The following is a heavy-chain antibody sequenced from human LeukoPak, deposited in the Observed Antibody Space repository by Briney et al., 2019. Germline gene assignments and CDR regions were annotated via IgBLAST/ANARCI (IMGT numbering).Heavy chain of an antibody. Sequence: ASVKVSCKASGYTFTSYGISWVRQAPGQGLEWMGWISAYNGNTNYAQKLQGRVTMTTDTSTSTAYMELRSLRSDDTAVYYCARENGYCSGGSCWSDPWGQGTLVTVSS. D-gene: IGHD2-15*01. V-gene: IGHV1-18*01. CDR2: ISAYNGNT. CDR1: GYTFTSYG. CDR3: ARENGYCSGGSCWSDP. J-gene: IGHJ5*02.